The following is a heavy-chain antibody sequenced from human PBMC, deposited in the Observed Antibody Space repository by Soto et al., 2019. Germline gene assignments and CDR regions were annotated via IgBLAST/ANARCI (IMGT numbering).Heavy chain of an antibody. CDR1: GGSISSYY. CDR2: IYYSGST. J-gene: IGHJ4*02. D-gene: IGHD3-16*01. CDR3: ARRGLFGDYYDY. Sequence: SETLSLTCTVSGGSISSYYWSWIRQPPGKGLEWIGYIYYSGSTNYNPSLKSRVTISVDTSKNQFSLKLSSVTAADTAVYYCARRGLFGDYYDYWGQGTLVTVSS. V-gene: IGHV4-59*08.